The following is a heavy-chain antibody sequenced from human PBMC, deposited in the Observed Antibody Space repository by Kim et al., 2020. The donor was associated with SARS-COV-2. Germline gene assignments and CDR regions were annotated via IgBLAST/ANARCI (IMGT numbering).Heavy chain of an antibody. CDR1: GYTLTELS. D-gene: IGHD4-17*01. CDR3: ATDGLSSTVTSSYWYFDL. J-gene: IGHJ2*01. Sequence: ASVKVSCKVSGYTLTELSMHWVRQAPGKGLEWMGGFDPEDGETIYAQKFQGRVTMTEDTSTDTAYMELSSLRSEDTAVYYCATDGLSSTVTSSYWYFDLWGRGTLVTVSS. V-gene: IGHV1-24*01. CDR2: FDPEDGET.